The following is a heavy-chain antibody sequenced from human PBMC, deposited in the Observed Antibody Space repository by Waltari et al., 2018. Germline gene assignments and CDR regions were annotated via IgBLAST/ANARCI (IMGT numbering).Heavy chain of an antibody. J-gene: IGHJ5*02. V-gene: IGHV3-33*01. CDR1: GFSIRSSA. D-gene: IGHD3-3*01. Sequence: QEQLLESGGGVVQPGRSLRLSCTASGFSIRSSAMHWVRQAPGKGLAWVAVIGDDGGSKYYRDSVQGQFTTSRDNFKNIQYLQMNSLGAEDTGMYYCARDIYDVWSGYYHNWLDPWGQGTLVTGSS. CDR3: ARDIYDVWSGYYHNWLDP. CDR2: IGDDGGSK.